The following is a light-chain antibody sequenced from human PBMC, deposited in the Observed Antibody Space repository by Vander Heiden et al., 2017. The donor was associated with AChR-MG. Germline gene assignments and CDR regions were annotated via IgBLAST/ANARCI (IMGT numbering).Light chain of an antibody. CDR3: QQYGGSPLFT. CDR1: QSVSSSY. V-gene: IGKV3-20*01. CDR2: GAS. J-gene: IGKJ3*01. Sequence: ETVLTQSPGTLSLSPGETATLSCRASQSVSSSYVAWYQQKPGQAPRLLIYGASSRATGIPDRFSGSGSGTDFTLTISRLEPEDFAVYYCQQYGGSPLFTFGPGTKVGIK.